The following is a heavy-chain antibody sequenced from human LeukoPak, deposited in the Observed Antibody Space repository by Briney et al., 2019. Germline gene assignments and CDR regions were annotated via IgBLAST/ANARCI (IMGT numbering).Heavy chain of an antibody. CDR3: VSARWDY. Sequence: SETLSLTCAVSGDSISTNHWWSWVRQPPGKGLEWIGEVYHRGSTNYNPSLKSRVTISVDKSKNLFSLKLTSVTAADTAMYYCVSARWDYWGQGALVTVSS. CDR1: GDSISTNHW. J-gene: IGHJ4*02. D-gene: IGHD5-24*01. CDR2: VYHRGST. V-gene: IGHV4-4*02.